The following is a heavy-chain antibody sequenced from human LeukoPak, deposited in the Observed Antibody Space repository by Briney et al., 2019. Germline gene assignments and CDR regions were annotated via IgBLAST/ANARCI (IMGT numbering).Heavy chain of an antibody. CDR1: GGSISSGSYY. J-gene: IGHJ6*03. V-gene: IGHV4-61*02. D-gene: IGHD1-26*01. CDR2: IYTSGST. CDR3: ARAHGVGATGYYYYMDV. Sequence: SETLSLTCTVSGGSISSGSYYWSWIRQPAGKGLEWIGRIYTSGSTNYNPSLKSRVTISVDTSKNQFSLKLSSVTAADTAVYYCARAHGVGATGYYYYMDVWGKGTTVTVSS.